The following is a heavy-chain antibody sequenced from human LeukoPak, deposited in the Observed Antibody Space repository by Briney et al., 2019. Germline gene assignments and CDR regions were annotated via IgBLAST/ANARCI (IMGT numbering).Heavy chain of an antibody. Sequence: ASVKVSCXASGYTFTNYGISWVRQALGQGLEWMAWISAYNGNTNYAQKLQGRATMTTDTSTSTAYMELRSLRSDDTAVYYCARPKCSGGSCYWSFFYWGQGTLVTVSS. D-gene: IGHD2-15*01. CDR1: GYTFTNYG. J-gene: IGHJ4*02. CDR2: ISAYNGNT. CDR3: ARPKCSGGSCYWSFFY. V-gene: IGHV1-18*01.